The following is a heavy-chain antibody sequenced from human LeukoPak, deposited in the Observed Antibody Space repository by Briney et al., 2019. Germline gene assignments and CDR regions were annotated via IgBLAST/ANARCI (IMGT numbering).Heavy chain of an antibody. D-gene: IGHD1-14*01. CDR3: ARDAGRSPELIDY. CDR2: ISTYKGNT. CDR1: GYTFTSYG. Sequence: ASLRVSCTASGYTFTSYGMSWVRQAPGQGLEWMAWISTYKGNTNYAQKLQGRVTMATDTSKSTAYMGLRSLRSDDTAVYYCARDAGRSPELIDYWGQGTLVTVSS. V-gene: IGHV1-18*01. J-gene: IGHJ4*02.